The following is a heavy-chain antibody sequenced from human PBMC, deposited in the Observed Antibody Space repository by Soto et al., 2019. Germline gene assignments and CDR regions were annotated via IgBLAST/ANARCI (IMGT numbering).Heavy chain of an antibody. J-gene: IGHJ4*02. CDR1: GYTFTSYG. D-gene: IGHD3-22*01. CDR3: AREDYYDSSGYPSGY. Sequence: ASVKLSCKASGYTFTSYGISWVRQAPGQGLEWMGWISAYNGNTNYAQKLQGRVTMTTDTSTSTVYMELSSLRSEDTAVYYCAREDYYDSSGYPSGYWGQGTLVTVSS. CDR2: ISAYNGNT. V-gene: IGHV1-18*01.